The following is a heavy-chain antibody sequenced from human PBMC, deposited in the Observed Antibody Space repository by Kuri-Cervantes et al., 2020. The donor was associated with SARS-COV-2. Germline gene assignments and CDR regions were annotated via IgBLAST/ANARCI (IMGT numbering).Heavy chain of an antibody. D-gene: IGHD3-9*01. Sequence: ASVKVSCKASGYTFTSYDINWVRQATGQGLEWMGWMNPNSGNTGYAQKFQGRVTITADKSTSTAYMELSSLRSEDTAVYYCAREPTGGAFDIWGQGTMVTVSS. CDR3: AREPTGGAFDI. CDR1: GYTFTSYD. V-gene: IGHV1-8*01. CDR2: MNPNSGNT. J-gene: IGHJ3*02.